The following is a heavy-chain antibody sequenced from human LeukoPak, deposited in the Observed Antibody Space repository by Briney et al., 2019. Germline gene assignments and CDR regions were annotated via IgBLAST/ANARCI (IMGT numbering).Heavy chain of an antibody. CDR2: IYVGDSDT. D-gene: IGHD3-16*01. V-gene: IGHV5-51*01. CDR1: GYSFTNFW. CDR3: ARQEANLGGAIGNWFDP. J-gene: IGHJ5*02. Sequence: GESLKISCKGSGYSFTNFWIAWVRQMPGKGLEWMGVIYVGDSDTRYSPSFQGQVTISADKSISTAYLQWSSLKASDTAMYYCARQEANLGGAIGNWFDPWGQGTLVTVSS.